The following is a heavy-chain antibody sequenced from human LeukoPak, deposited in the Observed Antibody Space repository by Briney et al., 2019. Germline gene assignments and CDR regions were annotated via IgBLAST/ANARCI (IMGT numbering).Heavy chain of an antibody. J-gene: IGHJ4*02. D-gene: IGHD1-26*01. CDR3: VRGMYSGSYLGDY. CDR1: GGSISSGSYY. CDR2: IYYSGST. V-gene: IGHV4-61*01. Sequence: PSETLSLTCTVSGGSISSGSYYWSWIRQPPGKGLEWIGYIYYSGSTNYNPSLKSRVTISVDTSKSQFSLKLSSVTAADTAVYYCVRGMYSGSYLGDYWGQGTLVTVSS.